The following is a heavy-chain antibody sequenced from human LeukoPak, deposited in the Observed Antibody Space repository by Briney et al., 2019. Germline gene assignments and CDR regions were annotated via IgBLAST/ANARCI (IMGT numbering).Heavy chain of an antibody. J-gene: IGHJ4*02. V-gene: IGHV3-74*01. CDR2: INSDGSSI. CDR1: GFTLSSAW. Sequence: PGGSLRLSCAASGFTLSSAWLHWVRQAPGEGLVWVSRINSDGSSIVYADSVKGRFTISRDNAKNTLYLQMNSLRAEDTAVYYCARDFGRDRYYFDRWGQGMLVTVSS. CDR3: ARDFGRDRYYFDR. D-gene: IGHD3/OR15-3a*01.